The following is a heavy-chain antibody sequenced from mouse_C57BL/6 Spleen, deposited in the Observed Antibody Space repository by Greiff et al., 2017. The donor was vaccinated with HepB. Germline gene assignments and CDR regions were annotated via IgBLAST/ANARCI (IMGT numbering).Heavy chain of an antibody. Sequence: EVQLQQSGAELVRPGASVKLSCTASGFNIKDDYMHWVKQRPEQGLEWIGWIDPENGDTEYASKFQGKATITADTSSNTAYLQPSSLTSEDTAVYYCTLYDYDGRDAMDYWGQGTSVTVSS. CDR2: IDPENGDT. V-gene: IGHV14-4*01. CDR3: TLYDYDGRDAMDY. D-gene: IGHD2-4*01. J-gene: IGHJ4*01. CDR1: GFNIKDDY.